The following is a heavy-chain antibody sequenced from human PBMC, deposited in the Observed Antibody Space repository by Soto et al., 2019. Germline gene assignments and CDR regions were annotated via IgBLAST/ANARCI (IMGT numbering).Heavy chain of an antibody. Sequence: ASVKASCEACGDSYTSYALHSLRQTPGQRLEWMGWINAGNGNTKYSQKFQGRVTITRDTSASTAYMELSSLRSEDTAVYYCARGITLPTPLDYWGQGTLVTVSS. V-gene: IGHV1-3*01. CDR1: GDSYTSYA. CDR3: ARGITLPTPLDY. J-gene: IGHJ4*02. D-gene: IGHD1-20*01. CDR2: INAGNGNT.